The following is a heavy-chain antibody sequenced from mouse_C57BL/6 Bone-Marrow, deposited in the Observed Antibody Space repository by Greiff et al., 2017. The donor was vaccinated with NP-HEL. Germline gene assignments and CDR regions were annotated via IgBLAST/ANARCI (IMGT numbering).Heavy chain of an antibody. V-gene: IGHV1-61*01. D-gene: IGHD4-1*01. Sequence: QVQLQQPGAELVRPGSSVKLSCKASGYTFTSYWMDWVKQRPGQGLEWIGNIYPSDSETHYNQKFKDKATLTVDKSSSTAYMQLSSLTSEDSAVYYCARETGKDWYFDVWGTGTTVTVSS. CDR3: ARETGKDWYFDV. J-gene: IGHJ1*03. CDR1: GYTFTSYW. CDR2: IYPSDSET.